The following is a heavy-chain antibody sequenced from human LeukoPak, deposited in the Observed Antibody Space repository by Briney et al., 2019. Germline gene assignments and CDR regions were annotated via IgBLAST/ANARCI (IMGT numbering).Heavy chain of an antibody. CDR3: ARDLNGGISNYFDY. CDR1: GFTFSSYA. Sequence: GGSLRLSCAASGFTFSSYAMRWVRQAPGKGLEWVAVISYDGSSKYYTDSVKGRFTISRDNSKNTLYLQMNSLRAEDTAVFYCARDLNGGISNYFDYWGQGTLVTVSS. V-gene: IGHV3-30-3*01. CDR2: ISYDGSSK. J-gene: IGHJ4*02. D-gene: IGHD4-23*01.